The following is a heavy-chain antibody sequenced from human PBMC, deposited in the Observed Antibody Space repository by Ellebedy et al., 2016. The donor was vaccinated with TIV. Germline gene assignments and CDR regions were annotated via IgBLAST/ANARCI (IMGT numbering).Heavy chain of an antibody. D-gene: IGHD4-17*01. CDR1: GFSFRSYW. CDR3: ARRGSYGDYAVQINSWFDT. Sequence: GESLKISCAASGFSFRSYWMSWVRQAPGKGLQWVANIYQDGSVQYYVDSVKGRFTISRENADNSLFLQMSSLRAEDTAVYYCARRGSYGDYAVQINSWFDTWGRGTLVAVSS. CDR2: IYQDGSVQ. J-gene: IGHJ5*02. V-gene: IGHV3-7*01.